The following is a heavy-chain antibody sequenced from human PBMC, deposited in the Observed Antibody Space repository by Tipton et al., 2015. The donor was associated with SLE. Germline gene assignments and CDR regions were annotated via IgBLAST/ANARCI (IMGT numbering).Heavy chain of an antibody. CDR2: INHSGST. CDR1: GGSFSGYY. V-gene: IGHV4-34*01. D-gene: IGHD6-6*01. Sequence: LRLSCAVYGGSFSGYYWSWIRQPPGKGLEWIGEINHSGSTNYNPSLKSRVTISVDTSKNQFSLMLSSVTAADTAVYYCARCSMFGLWGQGTMVTVSS. CDR3: ARCSMFGL. J-gene: IGHJ3*01.